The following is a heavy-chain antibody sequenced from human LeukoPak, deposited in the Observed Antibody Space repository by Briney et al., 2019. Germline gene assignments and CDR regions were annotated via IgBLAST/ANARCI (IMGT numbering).Heavy chain of an antibody. J-gene: IGHJ3*02. CDR2: ISAYNGNT. CDR3: ATEDYYDSSGAPSGPRGDDAFDI. V-gene: IGHV1-18*01. D-gene: IGHD3-22*01. Sequence: GASVKVSCKASGYTFTSYGISWVRQAPGQGLEWMGWISAYNGNTNYAQKLQGRVTMTTDTSTSTAYMELRSLRSDDTAVYYCATEDYYDSSGAPSGPRGDDAFDIWGQGTMVTVSS. CDR1: GYTFTSYG.